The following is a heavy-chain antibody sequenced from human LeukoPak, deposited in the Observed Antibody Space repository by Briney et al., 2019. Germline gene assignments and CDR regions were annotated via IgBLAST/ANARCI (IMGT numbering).Heavy chain of an antibody. CDR1: GFTFSSYS. V-gene: IGHV3-21*01. J-gene: IGHJ5*02. CDR3: ARGPIEAAGSGADWFDH. CDR2: IISISSYT. D-gene: IGHD6-13*01. Sequence: GGSLRLSCAASGFTFSSYSMNWVRQAPGKRLEWGSPIISISSYTYYADSVKGRFTISRDNAKNSLYLQMNSLRAEDTAVYYCARGPIEAAGSGADWFDHWGQGTLVTVSS.